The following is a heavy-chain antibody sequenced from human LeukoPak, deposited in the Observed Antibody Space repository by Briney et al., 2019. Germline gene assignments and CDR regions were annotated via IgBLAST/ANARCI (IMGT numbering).Heavy chain of an antibody. J-gene: IGHJ4*02. CDR1: GYAFTNYY. Sequence: GASVNVSFKASGYAFTNYYIHWVRQAPGQGLEWMGWLSPNSGGTNYAQKFQDRVTMTRDTSISTAYMELSRLRSDDTAVYFCARGDSCDYWGQGTLVTVSS. D-gene: IGHD2-2*01. V-gene: IGHV1-2*02. CDR2: LSPNSGGT. CDR3: ARGDSCDY.